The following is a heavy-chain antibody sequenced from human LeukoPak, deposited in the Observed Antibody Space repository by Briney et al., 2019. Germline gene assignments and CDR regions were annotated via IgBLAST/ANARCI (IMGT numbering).Heavy chain of an antibody. V-gene: IGHV3-23*01. Sequence: PGGSLRLSCAASGFTFSSYAMSWVRQAPGKGLEWVSAISGSGGSTYYADSVKGRFTISRDNSKNTLYLQMNSLRAEDTAVYYCASPLFSRKYCGGDCYAFDIWGQGTMVTVSS. CDR1: GFTFSSYA. CDR2: ISGSGGST. J-gene: IGHJ3*02. D-gene: IGHD2-21*02. CDR3: ASPLFSRKYCGGDCYAFDI.